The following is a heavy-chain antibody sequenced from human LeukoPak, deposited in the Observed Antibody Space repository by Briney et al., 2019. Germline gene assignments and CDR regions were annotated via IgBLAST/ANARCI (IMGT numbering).Heavy chain of an antibody. CDR2: ISGSGSGGNT. CDR1: GFTFDDYA. CDR3: ARDRGFGELSPTDY. J-gene: IGHJ4*02. Sequence: PGGSLRLSCAASGFTFDDYAMHWVRQAPGKGLEWVSAISGSGSGGNTYYADSVKGRFTISRDNSKNTLYLQMNSLRAEDTAVYYCARDRGFGELSPTDYWGQGTLVTVSS. D-gene: IGHD3-10*01. V-gene: IGHV3-23*01.